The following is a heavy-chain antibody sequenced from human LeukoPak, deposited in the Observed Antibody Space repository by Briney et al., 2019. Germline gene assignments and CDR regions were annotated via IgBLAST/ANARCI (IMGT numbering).Heavy chain of an antibody. V-gene: IGHV3-23*01. D-gene: IGHD3-22*01. CDR1: GFTFSSYA. J-gene: IGHJ4*02. Sequence: GGSLRLSCAASGFTFSSYAMSWVRQTPGKGLEWVSGISGSGGTIYYADAVEGRFTISRDNSKNTLYLQMNSLRAEDTAIYYCAKNYDSSGYYPLDYWGQGTQVTVSS. CDR2: ISGSGGTI. CDR3: AKNYDSSGYYPLDY.